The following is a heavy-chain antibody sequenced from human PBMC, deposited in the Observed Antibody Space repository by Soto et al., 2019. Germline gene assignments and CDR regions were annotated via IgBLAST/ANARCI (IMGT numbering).Heavy chain of an antibody. CDR1: GFTFSSYE. CDR3: ARAPSYCGGDCYQPTVFDY. J-gene: IGHJ4*02. V-gene: IGHV3-48*03. CDR2: ISSSGSTI. D-gene: IGHD2-21*02. Sequence: GSLRLSCAASGFTFSSYEMNWVRQAPGKGLEWVSYISSSGSTIYYADSVKGRFTISRDNAKNSLYLQMNSLRAEDTAVYYCARAPSYCGGDCYQPTVFDYWGQGTLVTVSS.